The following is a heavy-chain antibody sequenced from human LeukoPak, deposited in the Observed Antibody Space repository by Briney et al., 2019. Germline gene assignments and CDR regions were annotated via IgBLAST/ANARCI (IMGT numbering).Heavy chain of an antibody. Sequence: PRRSLRLSCAASGFTFTASAVHSVPQASSHRLEYVGRIRSVYNSYGTTYTASVKSRFTISRDESKNKAYLQMNCLKAEDTAVYYCTRPGDDRRGTGIDSWGQGTVVLVS. J-gene: IGHJ5*01. V-gene: IGHV3-73*01. D-gene: IGHD3-22*01. CDR1: GFTFTASA. CDR2: IRSVYNSYGT. CDR3: TRPGDDRRGTGIDS.